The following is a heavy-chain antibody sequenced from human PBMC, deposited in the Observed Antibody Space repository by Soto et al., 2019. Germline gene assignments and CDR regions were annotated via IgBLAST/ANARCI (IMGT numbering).Heavy chain of an antibody. Sequence: GGSLRLSCAASGFTFSNYAMSWVRQAPGKGLEWVSRISGSGGGTYYADSVKGRFTISRDSSKNTLYLQMNSLRAEDTAVYYCAKEYSSSYYYYGMDVWGQGTTVTVSS. V-gene: IGHV3-23*01. CDR1: GFTFSNYA. D-gene: IGHD6-13*01. J-gene: IGHJ6*02. CDR2: ISGSGGGT. CDR3: AKEYSSSYYYYGMDV.